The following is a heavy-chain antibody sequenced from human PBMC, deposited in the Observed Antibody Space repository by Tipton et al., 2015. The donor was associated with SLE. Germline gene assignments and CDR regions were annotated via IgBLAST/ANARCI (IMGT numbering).Heavy chain of an antibody. J-gene: IGHJ1*01. Sequence: LRLSCPVSGGSISSSSYYWGWIRQPPGKGLEWIGSIYYSGSTYYNPSLKSRVTISVDTSKNQFSLKLSSVTAADTAVYYCASRPRGIAVAGTNPYFQHWGQGTLVTVSS. CDR3: ASRPRGIAVAGTNPYFQH. V-gene: IGHV4-39*07. D-gene: IGHD6-19*01. CDR2: IYYSGST. CDR1: GGSISSSSYY.